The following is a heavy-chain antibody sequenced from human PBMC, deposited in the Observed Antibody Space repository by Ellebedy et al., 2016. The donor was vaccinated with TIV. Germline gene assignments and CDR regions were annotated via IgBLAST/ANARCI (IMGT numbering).Heavy chain of an antibody. CDR1: GYTFSSYG. J-gene: IGHJ6*02. D-gene: IGHD3-16*01. CDR3: ARVRWASLLGYDYYVMDV. V-gene: IGHV1-18*04. CDR2: LSADNGDT. Sequence: AASVKVSCKASGYTFSSYGISWVRQAPGQGLEWMGWLSADNGDTNSAQKFQGRVSMTTDSFTSTAYMELRSLRSDDTAVYYCARVRWASLLGYDYYVMDVWGQGTTVIVSS.